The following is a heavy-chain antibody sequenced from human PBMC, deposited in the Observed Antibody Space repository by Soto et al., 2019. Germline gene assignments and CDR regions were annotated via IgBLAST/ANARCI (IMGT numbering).Heavy chain of an antibody. Sequence: GGSLRLSCAASGFTFSNYWMSWVRQGPGKGLEWVANIKQDGSEKYYVDSVKGRFTISRDNAKNLLYLQMNSLRAEDTAVYFCARDPSITGGTWVYYYMDVWGKGTTVTVSS. CDR2: IKQDGSEK. CDR1: GFTFSNYW. D-gene: IGHD1-20*01. J-gene: IGHJ6*03. CDR3: ARDPSITGGTWVYYYMDV. V-gene: IGHV3-7*01.